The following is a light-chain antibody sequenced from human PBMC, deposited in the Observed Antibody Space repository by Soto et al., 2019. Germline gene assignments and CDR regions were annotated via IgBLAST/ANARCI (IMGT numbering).Light chain of an antibody. CDR3: QQRYNFQLN. CDR2: AAS. CDR1: HTITRY. V-gene: IGKV1-39*01. Sequence: DIQMTQSPSSLSASVGDRVTITCRASHTITRYLNWYQQKSGQAPKLLINAASTLRSGVPSRYSGRACVKDFNLTIDSLQPQYFPSYYCQQRYNFQLNLGP. J-gene: IGKJ3*01.